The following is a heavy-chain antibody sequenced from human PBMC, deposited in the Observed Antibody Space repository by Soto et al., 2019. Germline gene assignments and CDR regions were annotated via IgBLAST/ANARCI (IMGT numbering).Heavy chain of an antibody. CDR3: ASSPVTGIYYAMDV. CDR2: VYYTGST. CDR1: GGSISSGGYY. V-gene: IGHV4-31*03. J-gene: IGHJ6*02. Sequence: SETLSLTCTVSGGSISSGGYYWSWIRQHPGKGLEWIGNVYYTGSTHYDPSLKSRITISLDTSKNQISLKLSSVTAADTAVYYCASSPVTGIYYAMDVWGQGTTVTVSS. D-gene: IGHD6-19*01.